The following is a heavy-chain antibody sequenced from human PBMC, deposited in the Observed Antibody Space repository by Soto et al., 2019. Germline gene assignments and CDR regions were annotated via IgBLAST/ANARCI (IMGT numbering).Heavy chain of an antibody. CDR3: TRDRSSFMRGRIRGPYGGLDV. Sequence: QLVESGGGLVKPGGSLRVSCAASRFAFSSYSMHWVRQAPMKGLEWVASINSVASYVYYADSVEGRFTISRDNAKNSVYLKRNSRRAEDTAVYYCTRDRSSFMRGRIRGPYGGLDVWGQGTTVLVS. CDR2: INSVASYV. D-gene: IGHD3-10*01. J-gene: IGHJ6*02. V-gene: IGHV3-21*01. CDR1: RFAFSSYS.